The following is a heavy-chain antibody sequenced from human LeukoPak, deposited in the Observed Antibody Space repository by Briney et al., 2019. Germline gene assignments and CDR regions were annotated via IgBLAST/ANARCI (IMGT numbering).Heavy chain of an antibody. V-gene: IGHV3-7*01. CDR2: IKQDGSEK. D-gene: IGHD6-19*01. CDR1: GFTFSSYW. J-gene: IGHJ4*02. CDR3: ARGAVAGTGAPKCFDY. Sequence: PGGSLRLSCAVSGFTFSSYWMSWFRQAPGKGLEWVASIKQDGSEKFYVDPVKGRFTISRDNAKNSLYLQVNSLRAEDTAVYYCARGAVAGTGAPKCFDYWGQGTLVTVSS.